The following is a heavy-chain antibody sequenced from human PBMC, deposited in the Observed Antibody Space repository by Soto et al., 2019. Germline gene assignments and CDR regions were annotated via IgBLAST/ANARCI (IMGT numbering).Heavy chain of an antibody. CDR1: GGSIFNYF. D-gene: IGHD3-16*01. CDR2: ISHTGQT. CDR3: ARESSNIYDRHFRLDP. J-gene: IGHJ5*02. V-gene: IGHV4-59*01. Sequence: LSLTCRISGGSIFNYFWTWIRQSPGNRLEWIGDISHTGQTNYNPSLKSRVTLSVDISENEFSLRLASVTPADSALYFCARESSNIYDRHFRLDPWGQGTLVTVSS.